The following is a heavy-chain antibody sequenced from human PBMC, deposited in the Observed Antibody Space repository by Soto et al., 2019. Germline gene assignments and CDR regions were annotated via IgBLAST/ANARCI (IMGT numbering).Heavy chain of an antibody. J-gene: IGHJ4*02. D-gene: IGHD1-1*01. V-gene: IGHV1-3*01. CDR3: ARSKSAGTLNFPAFDY. CDR2: INAGSGNT. Sequence: GASVKVSCKAAGYTFTSYAMDWVRQAPGQRLEWMGWINAGSGNTRYSQKFQGRVTITRDTSTSTVYMELSSLRSEDTAVYYCARSKSAGTLNFPAFDYWGQGTLVTVSS. CDR1: GYTFTSYA.